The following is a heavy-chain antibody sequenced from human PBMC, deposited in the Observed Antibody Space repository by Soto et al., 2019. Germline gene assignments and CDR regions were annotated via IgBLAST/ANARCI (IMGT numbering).Heavy chain of an antibody. D-gene: IGHD4-17*01. J-gene: IGHJ2*01. CDR1: GFTFSSYG. V-gene: IGHV3-33*01. CDR3: ARDRYGDYGWYFDL. CDR2: IWYDGSNK. Sequence: VQLVESGGGVVQPGRSLRLSCVASGFTFSSYGMHWVRQAPGKGLEWVAVIWYDGSNKYYVDSVKGRFTISRDNSQNTLYLQMNSLRAEDMAVYYCARDRYGDYGWYFDLWGRGTLVTVSS.